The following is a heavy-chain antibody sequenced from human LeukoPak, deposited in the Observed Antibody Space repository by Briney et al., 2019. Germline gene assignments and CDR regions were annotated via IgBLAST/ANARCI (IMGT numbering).Heavy chain of an antibody. CDR3: AKDVGRLTYYYDSSGYYHDY. CDR1: GFTFSSYA. V-gene: IGHV3-23*01. D-gene: IGHD3-22*01. J-gene: IGHJ4*02. Sequence: PGGSLRLSCAASGFTFSSYAMSWVRQAPGKGLEWVSATSGSGGSTYYADSVKGRFTISRDNSKNTLYLQMNSLRAEDTAVYYCAKDVGRLTYYYDSSGYYHDYWGQGTLVTVSS. CDR2: TSGSGGST.